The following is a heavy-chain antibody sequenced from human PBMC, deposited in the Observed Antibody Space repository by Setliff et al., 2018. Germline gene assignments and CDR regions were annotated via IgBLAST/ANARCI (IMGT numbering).Heavy chain of an antibody. J-gene: IGHJ6*02. V-gene: IGHV1-46*01. CDR2: INPSDGST. CDR1: GYTFTTYY. Sequence: ASVKVSCKASGYTFTTYYMHWVRQAPGQGLEWMGVINPSDGSTTYAQKFQGRVKMTRDTSTNTVYMQLSSLRSEDTAVYYCARDLRDVVVVPSTTGYYYGIDVWGQGTTVTVSS. CDR3: ARDLRDVVVVPSTTGYYYGIDV. D-gene: IGHD2-15*01.